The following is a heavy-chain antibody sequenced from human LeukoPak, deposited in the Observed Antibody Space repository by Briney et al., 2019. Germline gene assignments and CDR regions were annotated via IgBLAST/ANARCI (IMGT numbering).Heavy chain of an antibody. D-gene: IGHD3-9*01. Sequence: GGTLRLSCAASGFIFDNFGMSWVRQAPGKGREWVSALSATGGSAYYAASAQGRFTTSRDNSKNILYLEMNSLRVDDTAVYYCARATTYDILTGFSDYWGQGTLVTVSS. CDR3: ARATTYDILTGFSDY. J-gene: IGHJ4*02. V-gene: IGHV3-23*01. CDR1: GFIFDNFG. CDR2: LSATGGSA.